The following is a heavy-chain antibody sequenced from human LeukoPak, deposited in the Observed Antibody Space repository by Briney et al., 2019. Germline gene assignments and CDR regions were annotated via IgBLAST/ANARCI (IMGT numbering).Heavy chain of an antibody. CDR2: ISAYNGNT. CDR1: GYTLTSYG. Sequence: ASVKVSCKASGYTLTSYGISWVRQAPGQGLEWMGWISAYNGNTNYAQNLQGRVTMTTDTSTSTAYMELRSLRSDDTAVYYCARVIRDGLLYYFDYWGQGTLVTVSS. CDR3: ARVIRDGLLYYFDY. V-gene: IGHV1-18*01. J-gene: IGHJ4*02. D-gene: IGHD5-24*01.